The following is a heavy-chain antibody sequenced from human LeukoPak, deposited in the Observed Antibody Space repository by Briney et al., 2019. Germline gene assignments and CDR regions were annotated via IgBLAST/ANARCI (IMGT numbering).Heavy chain of an antibody. CDR1: GFSFSNYW. V-gene: IGHV3-74*01. Sequence: PGGSLRLSCAASGFSFSNYWMHWVRQDPGKGLVRVSRINSEGSSTTYADSVKGRFTISRDNAKNTLYLQMNSLRAEDTAVYYCARDGVEFYNWFDPWGQGTLVTVSS. D-gene: IGHD2-21*01. CDR3: ARDGVEFYNWFDP. J-gene: IGHJ5*02. CDR2: INSEGSST.